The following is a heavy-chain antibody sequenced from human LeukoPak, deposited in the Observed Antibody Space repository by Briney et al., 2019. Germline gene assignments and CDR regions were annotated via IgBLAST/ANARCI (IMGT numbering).Heavy chain of an antibody. CDR2: IWYDGSNK. CDR1: GFTFSNYG. Sequence: GRSLRLSCAASGFTFSNYGMHWVRQAPGKGLEWVAVIWYDGSNKYYADSMKGRFTISRDNSKNTLYLQMNSLRAEDTAVYYCASGGADDAFDIWGQGTMVTVSS. D-gene: IGHD1-26*01. V-gene: IGHV3-33*01. J-gene: IGHJ3*02. CDR3: ASGGADDAFDI.